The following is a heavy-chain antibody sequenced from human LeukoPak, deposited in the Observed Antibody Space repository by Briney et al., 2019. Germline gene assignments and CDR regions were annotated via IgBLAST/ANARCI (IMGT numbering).Heavy chain of an antibody. D-gene: IGHD6-19*01. J-gene: IGHJ4*02. CDR1: GFSFTNDW. V-gene: IGHV5-51*01. CDR3: ARLPDNNGWYRAHFDS. CDR2: IYPGDTDT. Sequence: GESLKISCKGSGFSFTNDWIAWVRQKPGEGLEWMGIIYPGDTDTRYSPSFQGQVTISADKSISTAYLTWNSLKASDTAMYYCARLPDNNGWYRAHFDSWGQGTLVTVSS.